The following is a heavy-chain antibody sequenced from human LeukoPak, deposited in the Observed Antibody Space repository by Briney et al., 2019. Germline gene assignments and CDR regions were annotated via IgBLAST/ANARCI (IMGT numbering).Heavy chain of an antibody. D-gene: IGHD3-3*01. V-gene: IGHV4-4*02. CDR2: IYHSGST. Sequence: PGGSLRLSCAASGFTFSSYSMNWVRQSPGKGLEWIGEIYHSGSTNYNPSLKSRITISVDKSKNHFSLKLSSVTAADTAVYYCARERSGSEVFARSFDIWGQGTMVTVSS. CDR1: GFTFSSYSM. CDR3: ARERSGSEVFARSFDI. J-gene: IGHJ3*02.